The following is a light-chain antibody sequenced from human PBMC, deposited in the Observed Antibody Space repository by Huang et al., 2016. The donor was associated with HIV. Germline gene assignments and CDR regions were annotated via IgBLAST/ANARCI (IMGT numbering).Light chain of an antibody. CDR3: QQRSNWRIT. V-gene: IGKV3-11*01. CDR2: DAS. CDR1: QSVTSY. Sequence: EIVLTQSPATLSLSPGERATLSCRARQSVTSYLAWYQQKPGQAPRLLIYDASRRAIGIPARFSGSGSGTDFTLTISSLEPEDFAVYYCQQRSNWRITFGGGTKVEIK. J-gene: IGKJ4*01.